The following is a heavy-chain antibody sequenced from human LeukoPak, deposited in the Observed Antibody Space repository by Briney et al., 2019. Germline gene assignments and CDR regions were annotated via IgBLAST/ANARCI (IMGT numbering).Heavy chain of an antibody. CDR1: GYTFTSYD. D-gene: IGHD3-3*01. CDR2: MNPNSGNT. Sequence: ASVKVSCKASGYTFTSYDINWVRQATGQGLEWMGWMNPNSGNTGYAQKFQGRVTMTRNTSISTAYVELSSLRSEDTAVYYCARGGRLRFLEWLSYYYYGMDVWGQGTTVTVSS. V-gene: IGHV1-8*01. CDR3: ARGGRLRFLEWLSYYYYGMDV. J-gene: IGHJ6*02.